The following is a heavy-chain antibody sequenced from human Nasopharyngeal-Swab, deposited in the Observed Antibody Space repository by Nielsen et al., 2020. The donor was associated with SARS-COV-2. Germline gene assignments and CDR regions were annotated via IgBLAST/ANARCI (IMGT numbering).Heavy chain of an antibody. J-gene: IGHJ5*02. V-gene: IGHV3-9*01. Sequence: LKISCAASGFTFDDYAMHWGRQAPGKGLEWVSGSRWNSGSIGYADSVKGRFTSCRDNAKSSLYLQMNSLRAEDTALYYRATGDTSSGWYSWFDPWGQGTLVTVSS. D-gene: IGHD6-19*01. CDR2: SRWNSGSI. CDR1: GFTFDDYA. CDR3: ATGDTSSGWYSWFDP.